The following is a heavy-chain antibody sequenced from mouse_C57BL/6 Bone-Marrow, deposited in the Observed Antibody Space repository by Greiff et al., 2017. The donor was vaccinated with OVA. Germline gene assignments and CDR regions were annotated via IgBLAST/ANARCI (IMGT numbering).Heavy chain of an antibody. CDR1: GFTFSDYG. D-gene: IGHD4-1*01. V-gene: IGHV5-17*01. Sequence: DVKLQESGGGLVKPGGSLKLSCAASGFTFSDYGMHWVRQAPEKGLEWVAYISSGSSTIYYADTVKGRFTISRDNAKNTLFLQMTSLRSEDTAMYYCARETGYYFDYWGQGTTLTVSS. CDR3: ARETGYYFDY. CDR2: ISSGSSTI. J-gene: IGHJ2*01.